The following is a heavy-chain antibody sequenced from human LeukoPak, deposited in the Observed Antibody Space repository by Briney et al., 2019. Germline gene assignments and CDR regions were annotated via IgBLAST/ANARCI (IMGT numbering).Heavy chain of an antibody. CDR3: VKDLSGYWTFDY. CDR2: ISDDGNRK. J-gene: IGHJ4*02. D-gene: IGHD1-1*01. Sequence: GGSLRLSCAASGFTFSNYYMHWGRQAPGKGLEWVAVISDDGNRKYYADSVQGRFTISRDNSKNTLYLQMNSLRAEDTAVYFCVKDLSGYWTFDYWGQGTLVTVSS. CDR1: GFTFSNYY. V-gene: IGHV3-30*18.